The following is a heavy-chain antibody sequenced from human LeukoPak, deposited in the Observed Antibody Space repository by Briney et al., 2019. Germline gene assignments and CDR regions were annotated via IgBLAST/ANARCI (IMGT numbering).Heavy chain of an antibody. J-gene: IGHJ4*02. D-gene: IGHD4-17*01. CDR3: ANLDYGDYGYAY. CDR1: GYTFTGYY. CDR2: ISPNSGGT. V-gene: IGHV1-2*02. Sequence: ASVKVSCKASGYTFTGYYMHWVRQAPGQGLEWMGWISPNSGGTNYAQKFQGRVTMTRDTSISTAYMELSRLRSDDTAVYYCANLDYGDYGYAYWGQGTLVTVSS.